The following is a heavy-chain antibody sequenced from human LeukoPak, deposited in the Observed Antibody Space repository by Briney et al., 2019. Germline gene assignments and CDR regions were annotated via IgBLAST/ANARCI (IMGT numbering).Heavy chain of an antibody. CDR3: ARGVVAATGSPWFDP. D-gene: IGHD2-15*01. J-gene: IGHJ5*02. Sequence: SETLSLTCAVYGGSFSGYYWSWIRQPPGKGLEWIGEINHSGSTNYNPSLKSRVTISVDTSKNQFSLKLSSVTAADTAVYYCARGVVAATGSPWFDPWGQGTLVTVS. CDR2: INHSGST. V-gene: IGHV4-34*01. CDR1: GGSFSGYY.